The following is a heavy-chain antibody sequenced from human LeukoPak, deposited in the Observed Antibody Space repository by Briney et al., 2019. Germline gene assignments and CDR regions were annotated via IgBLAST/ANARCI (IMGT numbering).Heavy chain of an antibody. J-gene: IGHJ4*02. V-gene: IGHV7-4-1*02. Sequence: VASVKVSCKASGYTFTSYYMHWVRQAPGQGLEWMGWINTNTGNPTYAQGFTGRFVFSLDTSVSTAYLQISSLKAEDTAVYYCATPLYSSSWAYFDYWGQGTLVTVSS. CDR1: GYTFTSYY. CDR3: ATPLYSSSWAYFDY. CDR2: INTNTGNP. D-gene: IGHD6-13*01.